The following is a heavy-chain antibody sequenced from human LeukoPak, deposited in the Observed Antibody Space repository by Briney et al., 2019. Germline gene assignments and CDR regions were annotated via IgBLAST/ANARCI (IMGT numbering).Heavy chain of an antibody. D-gene: IGHD3-22*01. J-gene: IGHJ4*02. V-gene: IGHV1-18*01. Sequence: ASVKVSCKASGYTFTSYGISWVRQAPGQGLEWMGWISAYNGNTNYAQKLQGRVTMTTDTSTSTAYMELRSLRSDDTAVYYCARDPSGAYDSSGYSDYWGQGTLVTVSS. CDR2: ISAYNGNT. CDR1: GYTFTSYG. CDR3: ARDPSGAYDSSGYSDY.